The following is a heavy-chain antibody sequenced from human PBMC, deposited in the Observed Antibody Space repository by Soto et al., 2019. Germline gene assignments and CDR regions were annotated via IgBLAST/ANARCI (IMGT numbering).Heavy chain of an antibody. V-gene: IGHV3-23*01. J-gene: IGHJ6*02. Sequence: EVQLLESGGGLVQPGGSLRLSCAASGFTFSTYAMSWVRQAPGKGLEWVSGISGSGVSTYYADSVKGRFTISRDNSKNTLYLQLNSLRAEDTAVYYCAKDNYDFWSGYSYYYYGMDVWGQGPTVTASS. CDR1: GFTFSTYA. CDR3: AKDNYDFWSGYSYYYYGMDV. CDR2: ISGSGVST. D-gene: IGHD3-3*01.